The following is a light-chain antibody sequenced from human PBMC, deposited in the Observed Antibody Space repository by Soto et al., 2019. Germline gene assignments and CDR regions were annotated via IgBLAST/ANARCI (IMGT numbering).Light chain of an antibody. CDR1: SSDVGGYNY. Sequence: QSALTQPPSASGSPGQSVTISCTGTSSDVGGYNYVSWYQQHPGKAPKLMIYEVSKRPSGVPDRFSGSKSGNTASLTVSGLRAEDEADYYCSSYAGSNNLGFGGGTKVTV. CDR2: EVS. CDR3: SSYAGSNNLG. J-gene: IGLJ2*01. V-gene: IGLV2-8*01.